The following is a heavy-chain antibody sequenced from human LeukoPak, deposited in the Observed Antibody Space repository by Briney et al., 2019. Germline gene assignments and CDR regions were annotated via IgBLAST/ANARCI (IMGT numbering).Heavy chain of an antibody. CDR2: ILGSGAGT. D-gene: IGHD3-9*01. CDR3: VKWGDYDVLTNYYVPDY. Sequence: PGASLRLSCAASGFTFRNDAMSWVRQAPGKGLECVSAILGSGAGTYYADSVKGRFTISRDNSKNTLYLQMNSLRAEDTAVYYCVKWGDYDVLTNYYVPDYWGQGSLVTVSS. V-gene: IGHV3-23*01. CDR1: GFTFRNDA. J-gene: IGHJ4*02.